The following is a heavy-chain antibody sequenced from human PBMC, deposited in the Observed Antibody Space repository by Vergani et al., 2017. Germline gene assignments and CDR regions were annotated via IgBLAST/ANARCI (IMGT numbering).Heavy chain of an antibody. Sequence: EVQLLESGGDLVQPGGSLRLSCAASGFTFNHYAMNWVRQAPGKGLEWVSGISGSVGSTYYAGSVKGRFTISRASSKNMLYLQLNSLRAGDTAVYYCAKANPRNSGYDYLYYYHSMDVWGQGTTVTVSS. CDR3: AKANPRNSGYDYLYYYHSMDV. CDR2: ISGSVGST. CDR1: GFTFNHYA. V-gene: IGHV3-23*01. J-gene: IGHJ6*02. D-gene: IGHD5-12*01.